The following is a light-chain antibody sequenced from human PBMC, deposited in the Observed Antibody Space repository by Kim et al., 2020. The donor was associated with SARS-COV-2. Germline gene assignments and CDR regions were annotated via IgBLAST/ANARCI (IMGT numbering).Light chain of an antibody. Sequence: VSPGQTASITCSGDKLGNKYACWYQQKPCQSPVLVIYQDTKRPSGIPERFSGSNSGNTATLTISGTQAMDEADYYCQAWDSTTGVFGGGTQLTVL. J-gene: IGLJ3*02. CDR3: QAWDSTTGV. CDR2: QDT. CDR1: KLGNKY. V-gene: IGLV3-1*01.